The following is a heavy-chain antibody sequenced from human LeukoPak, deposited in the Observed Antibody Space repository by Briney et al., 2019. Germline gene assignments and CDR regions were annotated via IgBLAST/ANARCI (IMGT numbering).Heavy chain of an antibody. D-gene: IGHD3-3*01. CDR2: IYHSGST. Sequence: PSETLSLTCAVSGGSTSSSNWWSWVRQPPGQGLEWIGEIYHSGSTNYNPSLKSRVTISVDKSKNQFSLKLSSVTAADTAVYYCARRSIFGVVIGYYFDYWGQGTLVTVSS. V-gene: IGHV4-4*02. CDR3: ARRSIFGVVIGYYFDY. J-gene: IGHJ4*02. CDR1: GGSTSSSNW.